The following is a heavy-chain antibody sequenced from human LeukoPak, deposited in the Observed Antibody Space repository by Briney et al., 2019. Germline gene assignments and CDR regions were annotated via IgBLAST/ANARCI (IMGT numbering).Heavy chain of an antibody. CDR3: AREASGYDYGFDY. Sequence: SVKVSCKASGGTFSSYAISWVRQAPGQGLEWMGGIIPIFGTANYAQKFQGRVTITADESTSTAYMELSSLRSEDTAVYYCAREASGYDYGFDYWGQGTLVTVSS. V-gene: IGHV1-69*01. CDR1: GGTFSSYA. D-gene: IGHD5-12*01. J-gene: IGHJ4*02. CDR2: IIPIFGTA.